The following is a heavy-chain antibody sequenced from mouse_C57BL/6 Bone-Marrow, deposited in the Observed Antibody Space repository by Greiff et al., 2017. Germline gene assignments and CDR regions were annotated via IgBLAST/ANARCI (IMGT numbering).Heavy chain of an antibody. CDR2: INPKNGGT. J-gene: IGHJ4*01. CDR3: GLLWHYYAMDY. V-gene: IGHV1-26*01. D-gene: IGHD2-1*01. Sequence: EVQLQQSGPELVKPGASVKISCKASGYTFTDYYMNWVKQSHGKSLEWIGDINPKNGGTSYNQKFKGKATLTVDKSSSTAYMELRSLTSEDSAVYYCGLLWHYYAMDYWGQGTSVTVSS. CDR1: GYTFTDYY.